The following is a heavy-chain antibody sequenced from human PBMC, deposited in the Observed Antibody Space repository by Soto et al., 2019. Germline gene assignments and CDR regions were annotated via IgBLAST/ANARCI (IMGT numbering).Heavy chain of an antibody. D-gene: IGHD6-6*01. V-gene: IGHV1-69*01. CDR1: GSTFSSYA. Sequence: QVQLVQSGAEVKKPGSSVKVSCKASGSTFSSYAISWVRQAPGQGLEWMGGIIPIFGTANYAQKFQGRVTITADESTSTAYMELSSLRSEDTAVYYCAREGPIAARPVCSFDIWGQGTMVTVSS. CDR3: AREGPIAARPVCSFDI. CDR2: IIPIFGTA. J-gene: IGHJ3*02.